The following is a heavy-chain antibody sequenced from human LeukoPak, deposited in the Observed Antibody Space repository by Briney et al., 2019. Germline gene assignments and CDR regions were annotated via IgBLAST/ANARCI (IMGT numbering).Heavy chain of an antibody. J-gene: IGHJ4*02. V-gene: IGHV3-21*01. CDR3: ARDEFQVGTFDY. CDR2: ISSSSSYI. Sequence: PGGSLRLSCAASGFTVSSNYMSWVRQAPGKGLEWVSSISSSSSYIYYADSVKGRFTISRDNAKNSLYLQMNSLRAEDTAVYYCARDEFQVGTFDYWGQGTLVTVSS. CDR1: GFTVSSNY. D-gene: IGHD1-26*01.